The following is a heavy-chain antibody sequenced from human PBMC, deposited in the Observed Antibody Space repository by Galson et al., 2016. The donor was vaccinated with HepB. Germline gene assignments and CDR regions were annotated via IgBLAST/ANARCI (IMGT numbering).Heavy chain of an antibody. V-gene: IGHV4-31*03. CDR1: GGSISSLGHY. CDR2: MYYSGNA. CDR3: ARSNYHDTSRAFDI. D-gene: IGHD3-22*01. Sequence: LTCTVSGGSISSLGHYWTWIRQNPEKGLQWIGYMYYSGNAHYNPSLKGRVIISIDTSKNQFSLKLSSVTAADTAVYFCARSNYHDTSRAFDIWGQGTVITVSS. J-gene: IGHJ3*02.